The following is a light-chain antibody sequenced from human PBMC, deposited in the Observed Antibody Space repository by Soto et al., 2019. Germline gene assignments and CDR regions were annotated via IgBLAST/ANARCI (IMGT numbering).Light chain of an antibody. CDR3: QQYNVWPLT. CDR1: QSVSSN. Sequence: IVMTQSPATLSVSPGERATLSCRASQSVSSNLAWYQQEPGQPPKLLIYVASTRATGIPARFSGSGSGTEFTLTISSQQSEDFAVYCCQQYNVWPLTFGGGTKVEFK. J-gene: IGKJ4*01. V-gene: IGKV3-15*01. CDR2: VAS.